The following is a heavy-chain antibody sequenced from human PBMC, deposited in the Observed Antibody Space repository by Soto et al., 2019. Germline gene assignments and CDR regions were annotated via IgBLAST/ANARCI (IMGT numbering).Heavy chain of an antibody. CDR1: GDSISSSSSY. V-gene: IGHV4-39*01. J-gene: IGHJ5*02. Sequence: SETLSLTCTVSGDSISSSSSYWGWIRQPPGKGLEWIASIYYSGNTYYNPSLKSRVTMSVDSSKNQFSLEVSSVTAADTAVYYCARLSMIRGVLRWCDPWGQGTLVTVS. D-gene: IGHD3-10*01. CDR2: IYYSGNT. CDR3: ARLSMIRGVLRWCDP.